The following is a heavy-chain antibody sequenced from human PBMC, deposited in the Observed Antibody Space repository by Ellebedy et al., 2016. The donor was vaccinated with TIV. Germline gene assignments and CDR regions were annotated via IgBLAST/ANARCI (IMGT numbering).Heavy chain of an antibody. CDR1: GFNFINSW. CDR3: ARDSASLLRLSYNDY. CDR2: INSDGGEI. J-gene: IGHJ4*02. Sequence: GGSLRLSXAASGFNFINSWMTWARQAPGKGLEWVASINSDGGEIRYVDSVKGRFTFSRDNAANSVYLQVSSLRADDTAVYYCARDSASLLRLSYNDYWGRGTLVTVSS. D-gene: IGHD1-1*01. V-gene: IGHV3-7*01.